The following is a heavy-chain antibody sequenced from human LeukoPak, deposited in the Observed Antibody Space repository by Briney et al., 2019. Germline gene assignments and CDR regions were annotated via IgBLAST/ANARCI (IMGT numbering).Heavy chain of an antibody. CDR3: ARGGLRDGYTYFDY. CDR2: IIPIFGTA. CDR1: GGTFSSYA. D-gene: IGHD5-24*01. V-gene: IGHV1-69*05. Sequence: GASVKVSCKASGGTFSSYAISWVRQAPGQGLEWMGGIIPIFGTANYAQKFQGRVTITTDESTSTAYMELSSLRSEDTAVYYCARGGLRDGYTYFDYWGQGTLVTVSS. J-gene: IGHJ4*02.